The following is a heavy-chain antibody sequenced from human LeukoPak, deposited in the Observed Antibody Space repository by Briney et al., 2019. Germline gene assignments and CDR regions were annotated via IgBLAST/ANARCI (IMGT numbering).Heavy chain of an antibody. Sequence: ASVKVSCKVSGYTLTELSMHWVRQAPGKGLEWMGGFDPEDGETIYAQKFQGRVTMTEDTSTDTAYMELSSLRSEDTAVYYCARDTSTYGDYELWGFDIWGQGTMVTVSS. V-gene: IGHV1-24*01. D-gene: IGHD4-17*01. CDR1: GYTLTELS. CDR2: FDPEDGET. CDR3: ARDTSTYGDYELWGFDI. J-gene: IGHJ3*02.